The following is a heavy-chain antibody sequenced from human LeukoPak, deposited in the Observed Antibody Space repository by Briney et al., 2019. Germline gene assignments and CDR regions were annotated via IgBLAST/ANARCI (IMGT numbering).Heavy chain of an antibody. D-gene: IGHD4-11*01. CDR3: TRLIDYTRGFDP. Sequence: PGGSLRLSRAASGFTFSGSAMHWVRQASGKGLEWVGRIRSKANSYATAYAASVKGRFTISRDDSKNTAYLQMNSLKTEDTAVYYCTRLIDYTRGFDPWGQGTLVTVSS. J-gene: IGHJ5*02. V-gene: IGHV3-73*01. CDR2: IRSKANSYAT. CDR1: GFTFSGSA.